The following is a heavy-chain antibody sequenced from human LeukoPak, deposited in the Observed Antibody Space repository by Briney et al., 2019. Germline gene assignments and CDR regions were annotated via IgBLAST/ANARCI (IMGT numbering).Heavy chain of an antibody. J-gene: IGHJ4*02. Sequence: PSETLSLTCAVSGGSISSSSYYWDWIRQPPGKGLEWIASIYYSGSTYYNPSLKGRVTISVDTSKNQFSLKLSSVTAADTAVYYCARDCSGGSCYSFDYWGQGTLVTVSS. D-gene: IGHD2-15*01. CDR1: GGSISSSSYY. CDR3: ARDCSGGSCYSFDY. CDR2: IYYSGST. V-gene: IGHV4-39*07.